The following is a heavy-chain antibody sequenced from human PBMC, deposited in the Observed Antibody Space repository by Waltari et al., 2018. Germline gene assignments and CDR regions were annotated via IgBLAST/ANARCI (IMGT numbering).Heavy chain of an antibody. CDR3: ARGRGWEDLVAGDYYYGMDV. V-gene: IGHV4-34*01. CDR1: GGSFTGHY. J-gene: IGHJ6*02. Sequence: QLHLQQWGAGLLRPSETLSLTCGVDGGSFTGHYWSWIRQTPGKGLEWIGEVNKSGHTNYNPSLTSRVTISVDTSKSQFFLTLISVTAADTAVYYCARGRGWEDLVAGDYYYGMDVWGQGTTVTVSS. CDR2: VNKSGHT. D-gene: IGHD6-19*01.